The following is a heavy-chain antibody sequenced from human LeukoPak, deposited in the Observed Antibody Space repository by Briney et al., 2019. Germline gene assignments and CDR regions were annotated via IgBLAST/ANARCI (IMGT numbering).Heavy chain of an antibody. CDR2: ISSSRSDT. Sequence: GGSLRRSCAASGFTFSDYYMSWIRQAPGKGLEWVSYISSSRSDTKYADSVKGRFTISRDNAKNSLYLQMNSLRAEDTAVYYCARDRLWEVGATPYFAYWGQGTLVTVSS. J-gene: IGHJ4*02. CDR3: ARDRLWEVGATPYFAY. V-gene: IGHV3-11*05. CDR1: GFTFSDYY. D-gene: IGHD1-26*01.